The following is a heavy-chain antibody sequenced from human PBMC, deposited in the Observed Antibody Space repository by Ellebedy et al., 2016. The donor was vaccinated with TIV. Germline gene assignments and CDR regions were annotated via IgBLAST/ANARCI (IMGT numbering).Heavy chain of an antibody. CDR2: INPSGGST. CDR3: AREVEGAYFFDS. Sequence: AASVKVSCNTSEYTFTIYNVHWMRQPPGQGLEWMGGINPSGGSTSYAQKFQGRVTMTGDTSTGTVYMELRSLRSEDTAVYYCAREVEGAYFFDSWGQGTLVTVSS. J-gene: IGHJ4*02. CDR1: EYTFTIYN. V-gene: IGHV1-46*01. D-gene: IGHD1-26*01.